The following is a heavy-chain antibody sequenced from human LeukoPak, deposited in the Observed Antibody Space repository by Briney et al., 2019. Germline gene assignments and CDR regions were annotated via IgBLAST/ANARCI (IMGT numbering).Heavy chain of an antibody. CDR2: INPNSGGT. CDR1: GYTFTGYY. V-gene: IGHV1-2*06. D-gene: IGHD1-7*01. J-gene: IGHJ4*02. Sequence: ASVKVSCKASGYTFTGYYMHWVRQAPGQGLEWMGRINPNSGGTNYAQKFQGRVTMTRDTSISTAYMELSRLRSDDTAVYSCARGTSEGRYYFDYWGQGTLVTVSS. CDR3: ARGTSEGRYYFDY.